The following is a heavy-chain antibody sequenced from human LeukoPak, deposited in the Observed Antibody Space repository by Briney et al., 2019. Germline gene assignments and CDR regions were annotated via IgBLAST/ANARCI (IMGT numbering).Heavy chain of an antibody. CDR1: GFIFSNYE. J-gene: IGHJ3*02. V-gene: IGHV3-48*03. Sequence: PGGSLRLSCAASGFIFSNYEMNWVRLAPGKGLEWVSYISSSGSTIYYADSVKGRFTISRDNAKNSLYLEMNSLRAGDTAVYYCAPLYCSGGSCYSHAFDIWGQGTMVIVSS. D-gene: IGHD2-15*01. CDR3: APLYCSGGSCYSHAFDI. CDR2: ISSSGSTI.